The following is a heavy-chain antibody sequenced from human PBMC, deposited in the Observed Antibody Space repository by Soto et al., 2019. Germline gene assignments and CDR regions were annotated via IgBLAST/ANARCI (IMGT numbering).Heavy chain of an antibody. Sequence: EVQLLESGGDLVLPGGSLRLSCAASGFTFNTYAMTWVRQAPGKGLEWVSTINPSGGSTYYPDSVKGRFTISRDYSTNTLFLQMDRLRAEDTAVYYCAKGTNYYGIFDYWGQGTLVTVSS. V-gene: IGHV3-23*01. CDR3: AKGTNYYGIFDY. CDR2: INPSGGST. CDR1: GFTFNTYA. J-gene: IGHJ4*02. D-gene: IGHD3-22*01.